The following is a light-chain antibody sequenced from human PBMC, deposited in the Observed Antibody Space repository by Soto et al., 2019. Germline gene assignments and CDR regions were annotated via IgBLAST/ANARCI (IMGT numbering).Light chain of an antibody. CDR2: GAS. J-gene: IGKJ1*01. CDR1: QNVLSNY. V-gene: IGKV3-20*01. CDR3: QQYSFLPRT. Sequence: VVSQSPCTLSLSTGERATLSCRASQNVLSNYLAWYQQKPGQAPRLLIYGASTRATGIPDRFGGSGSGTDFTLTISRLEPEDFAVYYCQQYSFLPRTFGQGTKVAIK.